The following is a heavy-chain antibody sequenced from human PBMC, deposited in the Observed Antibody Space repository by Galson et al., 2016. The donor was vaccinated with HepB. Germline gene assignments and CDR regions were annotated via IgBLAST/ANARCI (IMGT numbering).Heavy chain of an antibody. D-gene: IGHD5-12*01. CDR1: GFTFNNYA. J-gene: IGHJ6*02. Sequence: SLRLSCAASGFTFNNYAMSWVRQAPGKGLEWVSGIINNIYNTYYADSVKGRFTISRDNSRNMLYLHMDSLRAEDTALYYCARAGYSGYDDYYYGLDVWGQGTTVTVS. V-gene: IGHV3-23*01. CDR3: ARAGYSGYDDYYYGLDV. CDR2: IINNIYNT.